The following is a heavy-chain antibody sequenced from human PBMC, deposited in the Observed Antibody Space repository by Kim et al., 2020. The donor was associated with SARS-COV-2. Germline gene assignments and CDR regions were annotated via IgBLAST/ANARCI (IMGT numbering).Heavy chain of an antibody. Sequence: ASVKVSCKASGYTFTSYYMHWVQQAPGQGLEWMGIINPSGGSTSYAQKFQGRVTMTRDTSTSTVYMELSSLRSEDTAVYYCARPIVGYSYGYPYYYGMDVWGQGTTVTVSS. CDR3: ARPIVGYSYGYPYYYGMDV. J-gene: IGHJ6*02. D-gene: IGHD5-18*01. CDR1: GYTFTSYY. V-gene: IGHV1-46*01. CDR2: INPSGGST.